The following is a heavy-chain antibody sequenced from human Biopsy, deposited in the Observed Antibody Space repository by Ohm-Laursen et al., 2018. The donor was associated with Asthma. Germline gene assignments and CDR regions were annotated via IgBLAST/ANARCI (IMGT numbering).Heavy chain of an antibody. CDR2: INGKSNSI. J-gene: IGHJ4*02. Sequence: SLRLSCAASGFTFSDYYMSWIRQAPGKGLEWISYINGKSNSIEYADSVKGRFTISRDNAKNSLYLQMNSLRAEETAVYYCARDSYSSGLYDDFESWGQGTLVTVSS. V-gene: IGHV3-11*01. CDR1: GFTFSDYY. CDR3: ARDSYSSGLYDDFES. D-gene: IGHD6-19*01.